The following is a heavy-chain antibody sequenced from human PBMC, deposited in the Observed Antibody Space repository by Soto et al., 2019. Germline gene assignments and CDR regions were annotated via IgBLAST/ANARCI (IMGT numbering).Heavy chain of an antibody. V-gene: IGHV3-33*01. CDR1: GFTFSSYG. D-gene: IGHD3-3*01. J-gene: IGHJ6*02. CDR2: IWYDGSNK. CDR3: ARDPYYDFWSGYLWASYYGMDV. Sequence: GGSLRLSCAASGFTFSSYGMHWVRQAPGKGLEWVAVIWYDGSNKYYADSVKGRFTISRDNSKNTLYLQMNSLRAEDTAVYYCARDPYYDFWSGYLWASYYGMDVWGQGTTVTVSS.